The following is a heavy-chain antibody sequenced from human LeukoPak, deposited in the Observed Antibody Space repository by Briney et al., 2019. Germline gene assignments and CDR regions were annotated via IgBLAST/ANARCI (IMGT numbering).Heavy chain of an antibody. CDR3: ARDRSGWFDY. CDR2: ISYDGSNK. V-gene: IGHV3-30*03. D-gene: IGHD6-19*01. J-gene: IGHJ4*02. CDR1: GFTFSSYG. Sequence: GGSLRLSCAASGFTFSSYGLHWVRQAPGKGLEWVAVISYDGSNKYYVDSVKGRFTISRDNSKNTLYLQMNSLRAEDTAVYYCARDRSGWFDYWGQGTLVTVSS.